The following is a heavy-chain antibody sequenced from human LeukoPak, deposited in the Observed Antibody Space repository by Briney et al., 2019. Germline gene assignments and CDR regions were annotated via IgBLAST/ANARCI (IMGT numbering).Heavy chain of an antibody. V-gene: IGHV3-21*01. Sequence: GGSLRLSCAASGFTFSSYSMNWVRQAPGKGLEWVSSISSSSYIYYADSVKGRFTISRDNAKNSLYLQMNSLRAEDTAVYYCARDHSGSYPLDYWGQGTLVTVSS. D-gene: IGHD1-26*01. CDR3: ARDHSGSYPLDY. CDR1: GFTFSSYS. CDR2: ISSSSYI. J-gene: IGHJ4*02.